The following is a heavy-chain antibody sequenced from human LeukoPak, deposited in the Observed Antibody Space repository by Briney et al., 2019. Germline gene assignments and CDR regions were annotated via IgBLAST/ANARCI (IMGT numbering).Heavy chain of an antibody. D-gene: IGHD3-10*01. V-gene: IGHV3-23*01. J-gene: IGHJ6*02. CDR1: GFTFSSYA. CDR3: VKDFYGSGLYYYYGMDV. CDR2: ISGSGGNT. Sequence: GGSLRLSCAASGFTFSSYAMSWVRQAPGKGLEWVSAISGSGGNTYYADSVKGRFTISRDNSKNTLDLQMRSLRTEDTAVYYCVKDFYGSGLYYYYGMDVWGQGTTVTVSS.